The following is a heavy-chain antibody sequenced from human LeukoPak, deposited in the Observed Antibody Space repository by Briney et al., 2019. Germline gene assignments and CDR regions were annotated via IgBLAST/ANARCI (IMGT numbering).Heavy chain of an antibody. Sequence: GGSLRLSCAASGFSVTDYAMTWIRQSPGKGLEWVSSMSDIGPNTYYADSVKGRFTISRDNSKNTLYLQVNSLRPEDTAIYYCASSACAGSCLELFEYWGQGTLVSVSS. J-gene: IGHJ4*02. D-gene: IGHD2-15*01. CDR3: ASSACAGSCLELFEY. CDR2: MSDIGPNT. CDR1: GFSVTDYA. V-gene: IGHV3-23*01.